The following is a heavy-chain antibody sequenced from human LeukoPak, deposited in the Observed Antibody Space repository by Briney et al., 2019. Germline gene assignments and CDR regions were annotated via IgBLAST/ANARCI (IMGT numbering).Heavy chain of an antibody. CDR1: GYTFTGYY. D-gene: IGHD6-13*01. CDR2: INPNSGGT. Sequence: ASVKVSCKTSGYTFTGYYIHWVRQAPGQGLEWMGWINPNSGGTNFAQKFQGRVFMTGDTSISTAYMELSSLRPDDTAIYYCVRGVAAAGTAYWGQGTLVTVSS. CDR3: VRGVAAAGTAY. J-gene: IGHJ4*02. V-gene: IGHV1-2*02.